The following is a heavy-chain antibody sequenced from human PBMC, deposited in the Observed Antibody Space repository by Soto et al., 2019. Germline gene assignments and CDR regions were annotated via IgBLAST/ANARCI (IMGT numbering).Heavy chain of an antibody. V-gene: IGHV3-7*01. CDR1: EFTFDKYY. Sequence: EVQLVESGGGLVQPGGSLRLSCAASEFTFDKYYMTWVRQAPGKGPEWVANIKPDGSEQYYVDSVKGRFTISRDNANNSLYLQMNSLRAEDTGVYFCARGNWNYYYGFDVWGQGTTVTVSS. CDR2: IKPDGSEQ. D-gene: IGHD1-20*01. CDR3: ARGNWNYYYGFDV. J-gene: IGHJ6*02.